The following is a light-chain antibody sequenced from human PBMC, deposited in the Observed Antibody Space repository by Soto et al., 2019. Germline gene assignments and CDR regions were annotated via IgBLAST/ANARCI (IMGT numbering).Light chain of an antibody. CDR2: TAS. Sequence: DIQLTQSPSSLSASVGDRVTITCRASETIARYLNWYQQKPGKAPNLLIYTASNLQSGVPSRFSGSGSGTDFTLTISSLQPEDFATYYCQQSYTSITFGQGTRLEI. CDR1: ETIARY. V-gene: IGKV1-39*01. CDR3: QQSYTSIT. J-gene: IGKJ5*01.